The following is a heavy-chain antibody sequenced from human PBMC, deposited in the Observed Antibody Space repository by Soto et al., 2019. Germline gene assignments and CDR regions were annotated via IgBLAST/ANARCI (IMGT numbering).Heavy chain of an antibody. Sequence: SETLSLTCTVSGGSISSGDYYWSWIRQPPGKGLEWIGYIYYSGSTYYNPSLKSRVTISVDTSKNQLSLKLSSVTAADTAVYYCARGGERWLQHEYFQHWGQGTLVTVSS. J-gene: IGHJ1*01. CDR2: IYYSGST. CDR1: GGSISSGDYY. D-gene: IGHD5-12*01. V-gene: IGHV4-30-4*01. CDR3: ARGGERWLQHEYFQH.